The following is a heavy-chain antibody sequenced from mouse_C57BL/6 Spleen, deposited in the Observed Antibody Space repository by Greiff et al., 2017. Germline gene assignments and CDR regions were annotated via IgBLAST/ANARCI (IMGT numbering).Heavy chain of an antibody. Sequence: QVQLQQPGAELVKPGASVKLSCKASGYTFTSYWMHWVKQRPGQGLEWIGMIHPNSGSTNYNEKFKSKATLTVDKSSSTAYMQLSSLTSEDAAVYYCAPDSSGSYAMDYWGQGTSVTVSS. J-gene: IGHJ4*01. D-gene: IGHD3-2*02. CDR1: GYTFTSYW. CDR3: APDSSGSYAMDY. CDR2: IHPNSGST. V-gene: IGHV1-64*01.